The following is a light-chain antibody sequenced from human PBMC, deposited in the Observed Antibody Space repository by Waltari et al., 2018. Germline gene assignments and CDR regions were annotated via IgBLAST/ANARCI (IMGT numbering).Light chain of an antibody. Sequence: DIVMTQSPDSLAVSLGERATIHCKSSQTVLYSSDNNNYLAWYQQKLGQPPKLLIYWASTRAAGVPARFSGSGSGTEFTLTISSLQAEDVAVYYCQQYYDTPRTFGQGTRVEIK. CDR3: QQYYDTPRT. V-gene: IGKV4-1*01. CDR2: WAS. J-gene: IGKJ1*01. CDR1: QTVLYSSDNNNY.